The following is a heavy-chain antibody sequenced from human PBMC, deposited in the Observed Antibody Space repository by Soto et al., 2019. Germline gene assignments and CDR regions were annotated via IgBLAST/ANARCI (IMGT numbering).Heavy chain of an antibody. CDR3: ARHRVEAAAGQGGADP. Sequence: QLQLQESGPGLVKPSETLSLTCTVSGGSISSSSYYLGWIRQPPGKGLEWIGSIYYSGSTYYNPSLKSRVPLAVDPSKIQFSRKLSSVTAADTAVYYCARHRVEAAAGQGGADPWGQGTLVTVSS. D-gene: IGHD6-13*01. CDR2: IYYSGST. V-gene: IGHV4-39*01. CDR1: GGSISSSSYY. J-gene: IGHJ5*02.